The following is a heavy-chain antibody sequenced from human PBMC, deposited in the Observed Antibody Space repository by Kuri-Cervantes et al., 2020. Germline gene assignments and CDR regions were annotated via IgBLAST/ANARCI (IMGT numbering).Heavy chain of an antibody. CDR2: ISGSGGST. CDR1: GCTFSSYA. V-gene: IGHV3-23*01. D-gene: IGHD4-17*01. Sequence: GESLKISCAASGCTFSSYAMSWVRQAPGKGLEWVSAISGSGGSTYYADSVKGRFTISRDNSKNTLYLQMNSLRAEDTAVYYCATSGEYGEFDYWGQGTLVTVSS. J-gene: IGHJ4*02. CDR3: ATSGEYGEFDY.